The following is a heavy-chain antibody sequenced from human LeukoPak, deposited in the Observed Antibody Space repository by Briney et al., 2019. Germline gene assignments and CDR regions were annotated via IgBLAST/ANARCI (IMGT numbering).Heavy chain of an antibody. Sequence: GGSLRLSCAASGFTFSSYGMHWVRQAPGKGLEWVAVISYDGSNKYYVDSVKGRFTISRDNAKNSLYLQMNSLRAEDTAVYYCARGTELIYYYYGMDVWGQGTTVTVSS. D-gene: IGHD1-14*01. CDR2: ISYDGSNK. V-gene: IGHV3-30*03. CDR3: ARGTELIYYYYGMDV. CDR1: GFTFSSYG. J-gene: IGHJ6*02.